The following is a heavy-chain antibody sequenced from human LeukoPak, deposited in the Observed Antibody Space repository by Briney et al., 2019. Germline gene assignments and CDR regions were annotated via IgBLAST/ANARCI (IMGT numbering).Heavy chain of an antibody. J-gene: IGHJ4*02. D-gene: IGHD3-22*01. CDR3: ARAPFYYDSSGYPYFDG. CDR2: MYTGGST. CDR1: GGSISTNY. Sequence: PSETLSLTCTVSGGSISTNYMSWVRQAPGKGLEWVSVMYTGGSTYYADSVKGRFTISRDNSKNTLYLQMNSLRAEDTALYYCARAPFYYDSSGYPYFDGWGQGTLVTVSS. V-gene: IGHV3-53*01.